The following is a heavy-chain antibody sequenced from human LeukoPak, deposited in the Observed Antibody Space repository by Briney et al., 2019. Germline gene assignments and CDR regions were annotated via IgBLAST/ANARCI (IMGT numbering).Heavy chain of an antibody. Sequence: GASVKVSCKVSVYTLTELSMHWVRQAPGKGLESMGGFDPEDGETIYAQKFQGRVTMTEDTSTDTAYMELSSLRSEDTAVYYCATFDGYPYYFDYWGQGTLVSVSS. D-gene: IGHD5-24*01. CDR1: VYTLTELS. CDR2: FDPEDGET. CDR3: ATFDGYPYYFDY. J-gene: IGHJ4*02. V-gene: IGHV1-24*01.